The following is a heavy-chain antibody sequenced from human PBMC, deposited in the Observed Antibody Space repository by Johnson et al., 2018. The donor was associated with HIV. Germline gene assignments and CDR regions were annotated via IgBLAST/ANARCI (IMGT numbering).Heavy chain of an antibody. CDR3: ARAAYYYDTSGYYGAFDI. D-gene: IGHD3-22*01. CDR2: ISYDGSSP. J-gene: IGHJ3*02. V-gene: IGHV3-30*19. CDR1: GFTFSSYG. Sequence: QVQLVESGGGVVQPGGSLRLSCAASGFTFSSYGMHWVRQAPGKGLEWVAVISYDGSSPSYADSVKGRFTIPRDNAKNTLYLQMNSLRAEDTAVYYCARAAYYYDTSGYYGAFDIWGQGTMVTVSS.